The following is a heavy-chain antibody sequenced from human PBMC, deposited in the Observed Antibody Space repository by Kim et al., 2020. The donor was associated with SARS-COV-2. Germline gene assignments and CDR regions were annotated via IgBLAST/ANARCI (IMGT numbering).Heavy chain of an antibody. J-gene: IGHJ2*01. CDR1: GGSFIGYY. CDR2: IKDGVHT. CDR3: ARIRYTTAWTGHFDI. D-gene: IGHD2-2*02. Sequence: SETLSLTCTVYGGSFIGYYWTWIRQPPGKGLEWIGEIKDGVHTNYKPSLSSRVTISEDTSKTQFSLKLTSVTAADTAVYYCARIRYTTAWTGHFDIWGRDTLVTVSS. V-gene: IGHV4-34*01.